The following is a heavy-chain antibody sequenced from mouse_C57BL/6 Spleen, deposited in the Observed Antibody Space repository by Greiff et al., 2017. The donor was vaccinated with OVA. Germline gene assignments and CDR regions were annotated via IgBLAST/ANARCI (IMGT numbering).Heavy chain of an antibody. J-gene: IGHJ4*01. D-gene: IGHD1-1*02. CDR3: ARGAVGYAMDY. Sequence: VQLQQSGAELARPGASVKMSCKASGYTFTSYTMHWVKQRPGQGLEWIGYINPSSGYTKYNQKFKDKATLTADKSSSTAYMQLSSLTSEDSAVYYCARGAVGYAMDYWGQGTSVTVSS. CDR1: GYTFTSYT. CDR2: INPSSGYT. V-gene: IGHV1-4*01.